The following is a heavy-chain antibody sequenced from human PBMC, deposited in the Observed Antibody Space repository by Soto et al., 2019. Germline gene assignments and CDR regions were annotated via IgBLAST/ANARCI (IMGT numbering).Heavy chain of an antibody. Sequence: EVQLLESGGGLVQSGGSLRLSCAASGLNFASYAMTWIRQAPGKGLEWVSATSGDAANTKYADSVKGRFTMSRDNSKNTLYLQMNSLRAEDTAVYFCAKYITAATRYFDLWGRGTLVTVSS. CDR3: AKYITAATRYFDL. V-gene: IGHV3-23*01. J-gene: IGHJ2*01. CDR1: GLNFASYA. D-gene: IGHD1-20*01. CDR2: TSGDAANT.